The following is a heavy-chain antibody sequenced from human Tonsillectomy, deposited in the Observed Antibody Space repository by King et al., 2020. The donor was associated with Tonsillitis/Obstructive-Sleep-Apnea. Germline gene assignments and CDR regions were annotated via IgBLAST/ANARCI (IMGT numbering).Heavy chain of an antibody. J-gene: IGHJ5*02. CDR3: AREFWATNWFHP. V-gene: IGHV4-4*08. Sequence: VQLQESGPGLVKPSETLSLTCTVSGGSINNNYWSWIRQPPGKGLEWIGYVYNSGSTNYNPSLKSRVTISLDTSKNQFYLKLSSVTAADTAVYYCAREFWATNWFHPWGQGTLVTVSS. D-gene: IGHD7-27*01. CDR1: GGSINNNY. CDR2: VYNSGST.